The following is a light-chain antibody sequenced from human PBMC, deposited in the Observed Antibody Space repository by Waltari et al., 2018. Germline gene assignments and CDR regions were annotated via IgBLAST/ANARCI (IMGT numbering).Light chain of an antibody. Sequence: QSVLYSSNNKNYLAWYQQKPGQPPKLLIRWASTRESRVPDRFSGSGSGTDFTLTISSLQAEDVAVYYCQQYYRSRTFGQGTRVEIK. CDR3: QQYYRSRT. CDR2: WAS. CDR1: QSVLYSSNNKNY. V-gene: IGKV4-1*01. J-gene: IGKJ1*01.